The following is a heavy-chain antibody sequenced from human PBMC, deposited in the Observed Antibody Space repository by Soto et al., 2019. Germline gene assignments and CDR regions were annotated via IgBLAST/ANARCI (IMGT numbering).Heavy chain of an antibody. D-gene: IGHD1-26*01. CDR1: GGTFSSYS. CDR2: IIPILGTA. V-gene: IGHV1-69*01. Sequence: QVQLVQSGAEVKKPGSSVKVSCKASGGTFSSYSINWVRQAPGQGLEWMGEIIPILGTANYTQKFQGRVTITADESTSTAYMELSSLRSEDTAVYYCARAGGRHSGGIDYWGQGTLVTVSS. J-gene: IGHJ4*02. CDR3: ARAGGRHSGGIDY.